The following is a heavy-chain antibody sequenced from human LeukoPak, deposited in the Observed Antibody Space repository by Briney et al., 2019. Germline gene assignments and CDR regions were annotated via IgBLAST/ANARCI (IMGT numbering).Heavy chain of an antibody. CDR2: INAGNGNT. CDR1: GYTFTSYY. CDR3: ASSYDYGDYDLDY. D-gene: IGHD4-17*01. V-gene: IGHV1-3*01. J-gene: IGHJ4*02. Sequence: ASVKVSCKASGYTFTSYYMHWVRQAPGQRLEWMGWINAGNGNTKYSQKFQGRVTITRDTSASTAYMELSSLRSEDTAVYYCASSYDYGDYDLDYWGQGTLVTVSS.